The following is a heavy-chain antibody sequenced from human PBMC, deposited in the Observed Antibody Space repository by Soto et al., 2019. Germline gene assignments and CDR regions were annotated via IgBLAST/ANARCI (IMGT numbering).Heavy chain of an antibody. D-gene: IGHD5-18*01. Sequence: EVQLLESGGGLVQPGGSLRLSCAASGFTFSSYAMSWVRQAPGKGLEWVSAISGSGGSTYYADSVKGRFTISRDNSKNTLHLQMNSLRAEDTAVYYCAKTRGYSYDYGLGVWGQGTTVAVSS. CDR1: GFTFSSYA. CDR2: ISGSGGST. V-gene: IGHV3-23*01. CDR3: AKTRGYSYDYGLGV. J-gene: IGHJ6*02.